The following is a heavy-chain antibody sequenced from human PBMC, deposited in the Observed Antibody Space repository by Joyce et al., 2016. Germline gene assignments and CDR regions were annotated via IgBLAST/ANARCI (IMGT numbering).Heavy chain of an antibody. CDR3: ARGPYCAAYCQTHGPFYFDR. CDR2: VNRDGTTT. J-gene: IGHJ4*02. Sequence: EARLVQSGGGFFQPGESLRLSCEASGFAFGNSWMYWVRQVPGKGPEGGARVNRDGTTTEYGDSVEGRFTISRDNDKNTLYLDMNRLRVDDTAVFFCARGPYCAAYCQTHGPFYFDRWGQGTQVTVST. V-gene: IGHV3-74*03. CDR1: GFAFGNSW. D-gene: IGHD2-21*01.